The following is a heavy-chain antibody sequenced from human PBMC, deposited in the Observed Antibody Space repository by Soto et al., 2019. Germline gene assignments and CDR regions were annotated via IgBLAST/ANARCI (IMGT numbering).Heavy chain of an antibody. V-gene: IGHV4-31*03. J-gene: IGHJ4*02. CDR1: GGSISSGGYY. CDR3: ARDVHYCSGGSCRVGYFDY. CDR2: IYYSGIT. D-gene: IGHD2-15*01. Sequence: SETLSLTCTVSGGSISSGGYYWSWIRQHPGKGLEWIGYIYYSGITYYNPSLKSRVTISVDTSKNQFSLKLSSVTAADTAVYYCARDVHYCSGGSCRVGYFDYWGQGTLVTVSS.